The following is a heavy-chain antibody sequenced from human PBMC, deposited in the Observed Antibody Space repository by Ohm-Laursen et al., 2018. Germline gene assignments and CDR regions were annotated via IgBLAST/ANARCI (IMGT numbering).Heavy chain of an antibody. CDR3: AQTWAEVGPRGEYFQH. V-gene: IGHV3-23*01. CDR2: ISGSGLNT. D-gene: IGHD3/OR15-3a*01. J-gene: IGHJ1*01. CDR1: GFTFISYA. Sequence: SLRLSCAASGFTFISYAMSWVRQAPGKGLEFVSAISGSGLNTYYADSVKGRYTISRDNSKNTHYLQMNSLSAEDTAVYYCAQTWAEVGPRGEYFQHWGQGTLVTVSS.